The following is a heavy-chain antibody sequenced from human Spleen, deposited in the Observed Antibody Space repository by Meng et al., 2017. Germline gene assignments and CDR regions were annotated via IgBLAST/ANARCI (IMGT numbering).Heavy chain of an antibody. CDR2: INSDGTST. CDR1: GVTFSSYW. D-gene: IGHD2/OR15-2a*01. V-gene: IGHV3-74*01. Sequence: EVQLVESGGGLVQPGGSLRLSCAASGVTFSSYWMHWVRQAPGKGVVWVSRINSDGTSTSFADSVKGRFTISRDNAKNTLYLQMNSLRAEDTAVYYCAMLKGDASCNADHWGQGTLVTVSS. CDR3: AMLKGDASCNADH. J-gene: IGHJ4*02.